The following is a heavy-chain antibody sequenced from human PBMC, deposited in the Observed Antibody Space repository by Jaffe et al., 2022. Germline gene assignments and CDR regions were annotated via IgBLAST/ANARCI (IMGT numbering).Heavy chain of an antibody. D-gene: IGHD4-17*01. CDR3: ARAFGYGDYALYH. Sequence: QLQLQESGPGLVKPSETLSLTCSVSGGSISGTRYYWAWIRQSPGKGLDWIGTVSSTGTTYYNPSLNSRVAISVDTSKNQFSLNLNSVTASDTAVYYCARAFGYGDYALYHWGQGTLVTVSS. CDR1: GGSISGTRYY. CDR2: VSSTGTT. V-gene: IGHV4-39*01. J-gene: IGHJ5*02.